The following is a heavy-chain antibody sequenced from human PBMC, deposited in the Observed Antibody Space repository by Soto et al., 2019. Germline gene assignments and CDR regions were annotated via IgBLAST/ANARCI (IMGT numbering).Heavy chain of an antibody. CDR1: GFTFSSYW. Sequence: RRLSCAASGFTFSSYWMHWVRQAPGKGLVWVSRINSDGSSTSYADSVKGRFTISRDNAKNTLYPQMNSLRAEDTAVYYCARALRRDYDFWSGSKANYYYGMDVWGQGTTVTVSS. CDR3: ARALRRDYDFWSGSKANYYYGMDV. J-gene: IGHJ6*02. CDR2: INSDGSST. D-gene: IGHD3-3*01. V-gene: IGHV3-74*01.